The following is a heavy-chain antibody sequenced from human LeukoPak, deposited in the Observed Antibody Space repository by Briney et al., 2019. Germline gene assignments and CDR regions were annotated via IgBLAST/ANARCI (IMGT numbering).Heavy chain of an antibody. D-gene: IGHD3-10*01. CDR1: GYTFTSYG. Sequence: ASVKVSCKASGYTFTSYGISWVRQAPGQGLEWMGWISAYNGNTNYAQKLQGRVTMTTDTSTSTAYMELRSLRSDDTAVYYCARHTMVGGVIIIPFDYWGQGTLVTVSS. V-gene: IGHV1-18*01. J-gene: IGHJ4*02. CDR2: ISAYNGNT. CDR3: ARHTMVGGVIIIPFDY.